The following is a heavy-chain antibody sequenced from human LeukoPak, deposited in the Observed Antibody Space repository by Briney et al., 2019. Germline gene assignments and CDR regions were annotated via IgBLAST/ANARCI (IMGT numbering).Heavy chain of an antibody. V-gene: IGHV1-2*02. CDR1: GYTFTGYY. J-gene: IGHJ4*02. D-gene: IGHD6-19*01. CDR2: INPNSGGT. Sequence: ASVKVSCKASGYTFTGYYMHWVRQAPGQGLEWMGWINPNSGGTNYAQKFQGRVTMTRDTSISTAYMELSRLRSDDTAVYYCARDPVGLDSSGWYLPWREYYFDYWGQGTLVTVSS. CDR3: ARDPVGLDSSGWYLPWREYYFDY.